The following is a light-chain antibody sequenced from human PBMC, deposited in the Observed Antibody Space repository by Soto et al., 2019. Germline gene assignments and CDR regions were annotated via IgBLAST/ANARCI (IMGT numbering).Light chain of an antibody. J-gene: IGKJ4*01. CDR2: GAS. CDR1: QSVRSNY. CDR3: QKYDTSPPLT. Sequence: EIVLTQSPGTLSLSPGDRATLSCRASQSVRSNYLAWYQQKPGQAPRLLLYGASSRATGIPDRFSGSGSGTDFTLTISRLEPEDFAVYYCQKYDTSPPLTFGGGTKVDIK. V-gene: IGKV3-20*01.